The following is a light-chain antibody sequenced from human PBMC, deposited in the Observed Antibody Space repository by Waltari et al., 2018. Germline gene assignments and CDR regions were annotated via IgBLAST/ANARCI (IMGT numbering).Light chain of an antibody. J-gene: IGLJ3*02. CDR2: GST. CDR3: QSYDTSLRVV. Sequence: QSVLTQPPSVSGAPGQRVTISCTGSGSNIGAGYDVHWYQQLPRAAPKLLIYGSTRRPLGVPDRFSGSTSGTSASLAITGLQAEDEADYYCQSYDTSLRVVFGGGTKLTVL. CDR1: GSNIGAGYD. V-gene: IGLV1-40*01.